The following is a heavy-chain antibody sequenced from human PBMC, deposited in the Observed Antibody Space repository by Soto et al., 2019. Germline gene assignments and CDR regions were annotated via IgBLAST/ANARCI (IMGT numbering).Heavy chain of an antibody. CDR3: AKSLNLVPINYYGMDV. D-gene: IGHD3-10*01. J-gene: IGHJ6*02. CDR2: ISAYNGNT. V-gene: IGHV1-18*01. CDR1: GYTFTSYG. Sequence: ASVKVSCKASGYTFTSYGISWVRQAPGQGLEWMGWISAYNGNTNYAQKLQGRVTMTTDTSTSTAYMELRCLRSVDTSLYYCAKSLNLVPINYYGMDVWSQGTTVTV.